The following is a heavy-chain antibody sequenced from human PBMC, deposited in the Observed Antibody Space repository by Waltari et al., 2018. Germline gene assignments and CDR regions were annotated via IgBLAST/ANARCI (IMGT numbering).Heavy chain of an antibody. CDR1: GDSISNSY. Sequence: HLQESGPGLVKPSETLSLTCDVPGDSISNSYWSWIRQSAGKELEWIGRVYTSGSTNYNPSLRGQITVSEDTSKNQISLKMNSVTAADTAVYYCARDRREDFGDYDPLFDYWGQGVLVTVSS. CDR2: VYTSGST. J-gene: IGHJ4*02. V-gene: IGHV4-4*07. CDR3: ARDRREDFGDYDPLFDY. D-gene: IGHD4-17*01.